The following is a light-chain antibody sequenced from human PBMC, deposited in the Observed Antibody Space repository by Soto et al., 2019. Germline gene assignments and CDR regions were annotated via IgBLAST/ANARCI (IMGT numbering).Light chain of an antibody. V-gene: IGKV1-5*01. Sequence: DIQMTQSPSTLSASVGDRVTITCRASQSFNNWLAWYQQKPGRAPKLLIYDASSLESGVPSRFSGSGSGTEFTLTISSLQPDDFATYYCQHYNRYSPWTFGQGTKV. CDR3: QHYNRYSPWT. CDR1: QSFNNW. CDR2: DAS. J-gene: IGKJ1*01.